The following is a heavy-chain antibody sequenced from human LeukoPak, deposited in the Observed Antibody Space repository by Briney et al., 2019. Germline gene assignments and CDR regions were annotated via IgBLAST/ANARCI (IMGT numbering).Heavy chain of an antibody. J-gene: IGHJ4*02. D-gene: IGHD6-13*01. CDR1: GYTFTGYY. CDR3: ARGVSSVAAAGTGY. CDR2: INPNSGGT. V-gene: IGHV1-2*02. Sequence: ASVKVSCKASGYTFTGYYMHWVRQAPGQGLEWMGWINPNSGGTNYAQKFQGSVTMTRDTSISTAYMELSRLRSDDTAVYYCARGVSSVAAAGTGYWGQGTLVTVSS.